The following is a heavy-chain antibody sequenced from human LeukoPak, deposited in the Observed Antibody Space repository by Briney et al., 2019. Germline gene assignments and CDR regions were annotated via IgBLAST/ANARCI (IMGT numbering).Heavy chain of an antibody. Sequence: PSETLSLTCTVSGGSISGYYWSWIRQSPGKGLEWIGSMYHSGATYYNPSLKSRVTISVDTSKNQFSLKLSSVTAADTAVYYCAKIVTAGYYFFDSWGQGTLVTVSS. J-gene: IGHJ4*02. D-gene: IGHD2/OR15-2a*01. CDR2: MYHSGAT. CDR1: GGSISGYY. V-gene: IGHV4-59*12. CDR3: AKIVTAGYYFFDS.